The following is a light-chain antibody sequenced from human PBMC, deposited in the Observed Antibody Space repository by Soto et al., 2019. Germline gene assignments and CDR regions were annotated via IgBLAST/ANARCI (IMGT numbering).Light chain of an antibody. V-gene: IGLV1-47*01. CDR1: ASTIGRNY. Sequence: QSVLTQSPSASGTPGQRVTISCSGSASTIGRNYVYWYQQLPGTAPKLLIYRNSQRPSGVPDRFSGSKSGTSASLAISGLXXXXXADYYCAAWDDNLSGLYVFGAGTKLTVL. CDR2: RNS. CDR3: AAWDDNLSGLYV. J-gene: IGLJ1*01.